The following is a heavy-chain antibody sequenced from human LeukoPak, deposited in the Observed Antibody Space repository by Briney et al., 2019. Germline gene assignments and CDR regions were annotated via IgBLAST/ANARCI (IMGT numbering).Heavy chain of an antibody. CDR3: ILGYCSSTSCQIYYYYMDV. CDR1: GGTFSSYA. CDR2: IIPIFGTA. D-gene: IGHD2-2*01. J-gene: IGHJ6*03. Sequence: GASVKVSCKASGGTFSSYAISWVRQAPGQGLEWMGGIIPIFGTANYAQKFQGRVTITADKSTSTAYMELSSLRSEDTAVYYCILGYCSSTSCQIYYYYMDVWGKGTTVTVSS. V-gene: IGHV1-69*06.